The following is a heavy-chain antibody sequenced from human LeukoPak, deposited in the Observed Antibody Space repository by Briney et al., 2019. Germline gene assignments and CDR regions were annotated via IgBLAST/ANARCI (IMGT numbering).Heavy chain of an antibody. CDR2: ITGDGNHI. J-gene: IGHJ6*04. Sequence: GSLRLSCAAPGFAFNKYEINWLRQAPGKGLEWVACITGDGNHINYADSVKGRFTISRDNAKNSLYLQMNSLRAEDTAVYYCAELGITMIGGVWGKGTTVTISS. V-gene: IGHV3-48*03. CDR1: GFAFNKYE. D-gene: IGHD3-10*02. CDR3: AELGITMIGGV.